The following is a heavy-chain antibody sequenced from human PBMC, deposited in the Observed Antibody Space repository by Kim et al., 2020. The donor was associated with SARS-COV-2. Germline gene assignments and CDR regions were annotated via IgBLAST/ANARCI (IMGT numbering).Heavy chain of an antibody. V-gene: IGHV4-4*02. CDR1: GGSISSSNW. CDR2: IYHSGST. D-gene: IGHD1-26*01. Sequence: SETLSLTCAVSGGSISSSNWWSWVRQPPGKGLEWIGEIYHSGSTNYNPSLKSRVTISVDKSKNQFSLKLSSVTAADTAVYYCARCIIVGARSFDYWGQGTLVTVSS. J-gene: IGHJ4*02. CDR3: ARCIIVGARSFDY.